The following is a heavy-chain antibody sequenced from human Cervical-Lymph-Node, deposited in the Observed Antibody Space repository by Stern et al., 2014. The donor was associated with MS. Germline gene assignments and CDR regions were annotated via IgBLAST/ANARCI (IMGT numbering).Heavy chain of an antibody. CDR3: ARDLLWFGEFDWGAMDV. CDR2: ISYDGSKA. D-gene: IGHD3-10*01. Sequence: VQLVESGGGVVQPGRSLRPSCAATGFNFSSYAMQWVRQAPGKGLEWVAVISYDGSKAYYADSVKGRFTISRDNSKKTLFLQMNSLRLEDTADYYCARDLLWFGEFDWGAMDVWGHGTTVTVSS. V-gene: IGHV3-30-3*01. J-gene: IGHJ6*02. CDR1: GFNFSSYA.